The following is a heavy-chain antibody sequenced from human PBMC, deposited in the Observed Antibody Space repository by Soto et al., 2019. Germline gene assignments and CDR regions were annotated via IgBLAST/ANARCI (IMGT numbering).Heavy chain of an antibody. CDR1: GGTFSNYA. CDR2: FMPVFGRA. J-gene: IGHJ6*02. CDR3: ASWLKEDDIGGNYDTSMVV. V-gene: IGHV1-69*12. D-gene: IGHD1-7*01. Sequence: QVQLVQSGAEVKKPGSSVKVSCKASGGTFSNYAFSWVRQDPGQGLEWLGVFMPVFGRADYAQKFRGRVTIAADESTSTAHLGLSSLRSEDTAVYYCASWLKEDDIGGNYDTSMVVWGQVTTVTVSS.